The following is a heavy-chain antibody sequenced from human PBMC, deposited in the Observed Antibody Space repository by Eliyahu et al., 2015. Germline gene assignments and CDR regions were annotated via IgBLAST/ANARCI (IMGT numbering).Heavy chain of an antibody. J-gene: IGHJ2*01. CDR2: IYYSGST. V-gene: IGHV4-59*12. CDR1: GGSISSYY. CDR3: AREYSSSWYGAVRYFDL. D-gene: IGHD6-13*01. Sequence: QVQLQESGPGLVKPSETLSLTCTVSGGSISSYYWSWIRQPPGKGLEWIGYIYYSGSTNYNPSLKSRVTISVDTSKNQFSLKLSSVTAADTAVYYCAREYSSSWYGAVRYFDLWGRGTLVTVSS.